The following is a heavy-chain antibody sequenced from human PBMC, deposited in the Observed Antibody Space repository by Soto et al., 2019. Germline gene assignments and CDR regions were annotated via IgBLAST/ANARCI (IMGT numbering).Heavy chain of an antibody. V-gene: IGHV3-7*01. CDR2: INQDGSEK. D-gene: IGHD3-22*01. CDR3: ARPSPYYYDSSGYYLNYYYGMDV. J-gene: IGHJ6*02. CDR1: GFTFSSYW. Sequence: EVQLVESGGGLVQPGGSLRLSCAASGFTFSSYWMSWVRQAPGKGLEWVANINQDGSEKYYVDSVKGRFTISRDNAKNSLYLQMNSLRAEDTAVYYCARPSPYYYDSSGYYLNYYYGMDVWGQGTTVTVSS.